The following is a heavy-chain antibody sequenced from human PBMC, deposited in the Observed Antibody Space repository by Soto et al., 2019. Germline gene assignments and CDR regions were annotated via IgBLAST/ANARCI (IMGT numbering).Heavy chain of an antibody. Sequence: QVQLVESGGGVVQPGRSLRLSCAASGFTFSSYAMHWVRQALGKGLEWVAVIAYDGRNKYYADSVKGRFTISRDNSKNTLYLQMNSLRIVDTAVYYCARELERVFDYWGQGTLVTVSS. V-gene: IGHV3-30*04. CDR1: GFTFSSYA. CDR2: IAYDGRNK. D-gene: IGHD1-1*01. J-gene: IGHJ4*02. CDR3: ARELERVFDY.